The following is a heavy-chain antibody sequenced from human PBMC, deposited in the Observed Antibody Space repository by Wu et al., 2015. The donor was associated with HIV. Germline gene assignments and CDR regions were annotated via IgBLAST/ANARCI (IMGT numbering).Heavy chain of an antibody. V-gene: IGHV1-69*12. CDR3: ARHSGSYYFRFDP. J-gene: IGHJ5*02. Sequence: QVQLVQSGAEVKKPGSSVKVSCKASGGTFRNYGISWVRQAPGQGLEWMGGIIPMFGIPNYAQRLQGRVTISADEYTDTIYMELTSLRSEDTAMYYCARHSGSYYFRFDPWGQGTLVTVSS. CDR2: IIPMFGIP. CDR1: GGTFRNYG. D-gene: IGHD1-26*01.